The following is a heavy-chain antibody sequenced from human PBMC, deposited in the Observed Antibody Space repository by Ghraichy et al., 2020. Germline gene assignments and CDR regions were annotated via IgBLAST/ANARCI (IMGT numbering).Heavy chain of an antibody. V-gene: IGHV3-21*01. J-gene: IGHJ4*02. CDR2: ISSSSSYI. CDR3: ARPHVEDSSSSLGY. D-gene: IGHD6-6*01. CDR1: GFTFSSYS. Sequence: GESLNISCAASGFTFSSYSMNWVRQAPGKGLEWVSSISSSSSYIYYADSVKGRFTISRDNAKNSLSLQMNRLRAEDTAVYYCARPHVEDSSSSLGYWGQGTLVTVSS.